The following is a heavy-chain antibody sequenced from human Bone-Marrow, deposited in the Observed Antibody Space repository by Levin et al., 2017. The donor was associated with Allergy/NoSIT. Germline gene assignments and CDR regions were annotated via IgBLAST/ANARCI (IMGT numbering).Heavy chain of an antibody. V-gene: IGHV3-30*18. CDR2: ISYDGSET. CDR3: AKSRGLRFGVVIIDYYDSNDLDV. D-gene: IGHD3-3*01. CDR1: GFTFDRHG. J-gene: IGHJ6*02. Sequence: GGSLRLSCVDSGFTFDRHGIHWVRQAPGKGLEWVAVISYDGSETYYGDSVKGRFTISRDNSKNTAYLEMNSLRPDDTAVYYCAKSRGLRFGVVIIDYYDSNDLDVWGQGTTVTVSS.